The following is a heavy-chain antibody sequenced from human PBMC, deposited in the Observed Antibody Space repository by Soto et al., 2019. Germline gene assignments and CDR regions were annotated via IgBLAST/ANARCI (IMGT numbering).Heavy chain of an antibody. CDR3: ARDNGAGMAPFVIAF. D-gene: IGHD5-18*01. CDR1: GGSISGYY. V-gene: IGHV4-59*01. CDR2: IYYSGST. J-gene: IGHJ4*02. Sequence: PSETMSLTSTVSGGSISGYYWSWIRPPPGKGLEWIGYIYYSGSTNYNPSLKSRVTISVDTSKNQFSLKLSSVTAADTAVYYCARDNGAGMAPFVIAFWGQETRCTSPQ.